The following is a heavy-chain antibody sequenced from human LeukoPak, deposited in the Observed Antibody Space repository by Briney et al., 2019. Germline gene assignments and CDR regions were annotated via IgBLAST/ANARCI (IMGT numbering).Heavy chain of an antibody. CDR3: ARTTVTHFDY. J-gene: IGHJ4*02. CDR2: IYPDDSDT. CDR1: GYSFTSYW. V-gene: IGHV5-51*01. D-gene: IGHD4-17*01. Sequence: GESLKISCQGSGYSFTSYWIGWVRQLPGKGLEWMGIIYPDDSDTRYSPSFQGQVTISADKSISTAYLQWNSLKASDTAMYYCARTTVTHFDYWGQGTLVTVSS.